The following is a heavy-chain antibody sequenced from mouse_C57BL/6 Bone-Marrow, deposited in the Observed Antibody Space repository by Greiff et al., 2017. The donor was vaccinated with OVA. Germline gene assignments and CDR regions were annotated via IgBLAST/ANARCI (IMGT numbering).Heavy chain of an antibody. CDR1: GYTFTSYG. CDR3: ARADRWLLRNYAMDY. Sequence: VQLQQSGAELARPGASVQLSCKASGYTFTSYGISWVKQRTGQGLEWIGEIYPRSGHTYYPEKFKGKATLTADKSSSPAYMGLRSLTSEDSAVYFCARADRWLLRNYAMDYWGQGTSVTVSS. D-gene: IGHD2-3*01. J-gene: IGHJ4*01. V-gene: IGHV1-81*01. CDR2: IYPRSGHT.